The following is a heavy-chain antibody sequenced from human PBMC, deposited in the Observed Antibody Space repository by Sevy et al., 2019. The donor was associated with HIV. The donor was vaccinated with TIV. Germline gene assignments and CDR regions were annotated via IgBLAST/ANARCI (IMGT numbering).Heavy chain of an antibody. V-gene: IGHV4-39*01. CDR1: GGSISSSSYY. Sequence: SETLSLTCTVSGGSISSSSYYWGWIRQPPGKGLEWIGSIYYSGSTYYNPSLKSRVTISVDTSKNQFSLKLSSVTAADTAVYYCARLAYCGGDCGFDYWGQGTLVTVSS. D-gene: IGHD2-21*02. J-gene: IGHJ4*02. CDR3: ARLAYCGGDCGFDY. CDR2: IYYSGST.